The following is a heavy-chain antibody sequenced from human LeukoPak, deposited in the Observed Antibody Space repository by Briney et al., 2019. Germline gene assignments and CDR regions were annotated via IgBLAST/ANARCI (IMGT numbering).Heavy chain of an antibody. CDR2: IYYSGST. J-gene: IGHJ4*02. D-gene: IGHD5-18*01. CDR1: GGSISSYY. V-gene: IGHV4-59*08. Sequence: PSETLPLTCTVSGGSISSYYWSWIRQPPGKGLEWIGYIYYSGSTNYNPSLKSRVTISVDTSKNQFSLKLSSVTAADTAVYYCAGYSYGYVDYWGQGTLVTVSS. CDR3: AGYSYGYVDY.